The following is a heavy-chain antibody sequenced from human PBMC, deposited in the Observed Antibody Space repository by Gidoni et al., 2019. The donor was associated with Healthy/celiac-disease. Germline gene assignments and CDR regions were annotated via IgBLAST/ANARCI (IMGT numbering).Heavy chain of an antibody. V-gene: IGHV3-23*01. CDR2: ISGSGGST. D-gene: IGHD2-15*01. CDR1: GFTFSSYA. CDR3: AKAPPGYCSGGSCYYYYYGMDV. J-gene: IGHJ6*02. Sequence: EVQLLESGGGLVQPGGSLRLSCAASGFTFSSYAMHWVRPAPGKGRVWGLAISGSGGSTYYADSVKGRCIISSDNNKNTTYLQMNSLRAEDTAVDYCAKAPPGYCSGGSCYYYYYGMDVWGQGTTVTVSS.